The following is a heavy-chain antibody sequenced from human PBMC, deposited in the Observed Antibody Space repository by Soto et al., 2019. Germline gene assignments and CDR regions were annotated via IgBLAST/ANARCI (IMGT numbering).Heavy chain of an antibody. CDR3: ARPDRGSYEEPYYFDY. CDR1: GFTFSSYS. Sequence: EVQLVESGGGLVKPGGSLRLSCAASGFTFSSYSMNWVRQAPGKGLEWVSSISSSSSYIYYADSVKGRFTISRDNAKNSLYLQMNSLRAEDTAVYYCARPDRGSYEEPYYFDYWGQGTLVTVSS. V-gene: IGHV3-21*01. D-gene: IGHD1-26*01. J-gene: IGHJ4*02. CDR2: ISSSSSYI.